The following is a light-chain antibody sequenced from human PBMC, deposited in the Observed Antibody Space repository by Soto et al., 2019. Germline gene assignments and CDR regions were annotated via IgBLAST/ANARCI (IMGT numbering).Light chain of an antibody. Sequence: DIQMTQSPSSLSASVGDRVTITCQASHAISNYLGWYQKKPGKAPKLLIYDASNLETGVPSSFSGSGSGTDFTFTISSLQPEHIATYYCQQYDSLPLTFGGGTRVELK. J-gene: IGKJ4*01. V-gene: IGKV1-33*01. CDR1: HAISNY. CDR2: DAS. CDR3: QQYDSLPLT.